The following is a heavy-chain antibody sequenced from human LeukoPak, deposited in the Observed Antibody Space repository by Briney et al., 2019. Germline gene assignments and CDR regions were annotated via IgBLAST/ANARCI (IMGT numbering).Heavy chain of an antibody. J-gene: IGHJ6*03. D-gene: IGHD3-10*01. CDR3: ARAGGMEVYMDV. V-gene: IGHV1-69*06. CDR1: GGTFSSYA. Sequence: ASVKVSCKASGGTFSSYAISWVRQAPGQGLEWMGGIIPIFGTANYAQKFQGRVTITADKSTSTAYMELSSLRSEDTAAYYCARAGGMEVYMDVWGKGTTVTVSS. CDR2: IIPIFGTA.